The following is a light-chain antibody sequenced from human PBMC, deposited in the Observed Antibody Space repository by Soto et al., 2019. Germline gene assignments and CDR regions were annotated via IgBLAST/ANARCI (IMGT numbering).Light chain of an antibody. CDR3: QQYGSSPQT. V-gene: IGKV3-20*01. CDR2: GAS. J-gene: IGKJ1*01. Sequence: EIVLTQSPGTLSLSPGERATLSCRASQSVSSSYLAWYQQKPGQAPRLLIYGASSRATGIPDRFSGSGSGTDFTLTISRLEPEDFAVYYCQQYGSSPQTFGQGTKVEF. CDR1: QSVSSSY.